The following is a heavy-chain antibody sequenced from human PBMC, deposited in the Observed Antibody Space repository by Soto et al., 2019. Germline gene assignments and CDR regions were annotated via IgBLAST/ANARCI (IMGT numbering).Heavy chain of an antibody. V-gene: IGHV3-23*01. J-gene: IGHJ6*02. CDR1: GFTFSSYA. D-gene: IGHD2-2*01. CDR3: AKALSQLPRATRGMSV. Sequence: GGSLRLSCAASGFTFSSYAMSWVRQGPGQGLGWVSAISGSGGSTYYADSVKGRFTISRDNSKNTLYLQMNSLRADDTAVYYCAKALSQLPRATRGMSVWGQGTTVTVSS. CDR2: ISGSGGST.